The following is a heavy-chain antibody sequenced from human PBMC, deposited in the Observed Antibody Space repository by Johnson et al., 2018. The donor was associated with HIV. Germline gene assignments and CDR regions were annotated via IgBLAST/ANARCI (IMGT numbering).Heavy chain of an antibody. CDR1: GFIFSRSW. D-gene: IGHD1-14*01. Sequence: QVQLVESGGGLVQPGRSLRLSCAASGFIFSRSWMHWVRQVPGKGLEWVAVVSYDGNYKYYRDSGKGRFTISRDNSKNTLHLQINSLRAEDTAMYYCAKERAYIRSFDIWGQGTVVTVSS. CDR2: VSYDGNYK. V-gene: IGHV3-30*18. CDR3: AKERAYIRSFDI. J-gene: IGHJ3*02.